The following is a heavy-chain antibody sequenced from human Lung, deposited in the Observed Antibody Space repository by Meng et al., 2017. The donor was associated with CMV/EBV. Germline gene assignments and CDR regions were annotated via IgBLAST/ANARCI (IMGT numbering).Heavy chain of an antibody. Sequence: SETXSLTCTVSGYSISSGYYWGWIRQPPGKGLEWIGSIYHSGSTYYNPSLKSRVTISVDTSKNQLSLRLSSVTAADTAVYYCARGIYGSVDYWGQGTLVXVSS. CDR2: IYHSGST. J-gene: IGHJ4*02. CDR1: GYSISSGYY. CDR3: ARGIYGSVDY. D-gene: IGHD3-10*01. V-gene: IGHV4-38-2*02.